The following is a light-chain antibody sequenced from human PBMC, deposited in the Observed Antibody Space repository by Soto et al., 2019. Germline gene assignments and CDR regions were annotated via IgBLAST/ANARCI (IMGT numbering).Light chain of an antibody. CDR3: QQRSNWPRLT. CDR2: DAS. J-gene: IGKJ4*01. CDR1: QSVSSY. V-gene: IGKV3-11*01. Sequence: ELVLTQSPATLSLSPGVRATLSCRASQSVSSYLAWYPQKPGQAHRLLIYDASNRATGIPARFSGSGSGTDFTLTISSLDPEDFAGYYCQQRSNWPRLTFGGGTKLEIK.